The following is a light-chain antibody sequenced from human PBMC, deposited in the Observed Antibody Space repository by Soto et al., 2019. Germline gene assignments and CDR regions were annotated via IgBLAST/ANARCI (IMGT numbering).Light chain of an antibody. Sequence: DIQMTQSPSTLPASVGDRVTITCRANQSISTWLAWYQQKPGKAPNLLIYKSSRLETGVPSRFSGSGSGTDFTLTISSLEPEDFAVYDCQQRSNWPPITFGQGTRLEIK. CDR1: QSISTW. J-gene: IGKJ5*01. CDR2: KSS. CDR3: QQRSNWPPIT. V-gene: IGKV1-5*03.